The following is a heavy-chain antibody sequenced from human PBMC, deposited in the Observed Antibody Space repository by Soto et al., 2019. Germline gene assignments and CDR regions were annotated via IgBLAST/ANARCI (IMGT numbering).Heavy chain of an antibody. D-gene: IGHD3-10*01. Sequence: SVKVSCKASGGTFSSYAISWVRQAPGQGLEWMGGIIPIFGTANYAQKFQGRVTITAEESTSTAYMELSSLRSEDTAVYYCARGSGSFKYTLYYYCYYGMYVWSQGTTVTVSS. CDR2: IIPIFGTA. CDR3: ARGSGSFKYTLYYYCYYGMYV. V-gene: IGHV1-69*13. J-gene: IGHJ6*02. CDR1: GGTFSSYA.